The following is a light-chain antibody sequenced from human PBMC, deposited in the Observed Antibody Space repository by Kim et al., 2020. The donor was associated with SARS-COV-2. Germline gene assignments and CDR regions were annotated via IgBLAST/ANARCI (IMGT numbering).Light chain of an antibody. J-gene: IGKJ1*01. Sequence: ATINCKSSQSCLYSSNNKNYLAWYQQKPGQPPKLLIYWASIRESGVPDRFSGSGSGTDFTLTISSLQAEDVAVYYCQQYYSTPLTFGQGTKVDIK. CDR2: WAS. V-gene: IGKV4-1*01. CDR1: QSCLYSSNNKNY. CDR3: QQYYSTPLT.